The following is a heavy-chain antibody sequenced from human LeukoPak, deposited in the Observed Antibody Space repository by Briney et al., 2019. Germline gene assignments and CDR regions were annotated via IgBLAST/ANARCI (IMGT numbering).Heavy chain of an antibody. J-gene: IGHJ4*02. Sequence: PGGSLRLSCAASRFTFNTYAVNWVRQAPGKGLEWVSAISGNGDITYYADSVRGRFTISRDNSKNTLYLQMNGLRAEDTAVYYCARVKRDCSGGSCYSYDYWGQGTLVTVSS. CDR3: ARVKRDCSGGSCYSYDY. V-gene: IGHV3-23*01. D-gene: IGHD2-15*01. CDR2: ISGNGDIT. CDR1: RFTFNTYA.